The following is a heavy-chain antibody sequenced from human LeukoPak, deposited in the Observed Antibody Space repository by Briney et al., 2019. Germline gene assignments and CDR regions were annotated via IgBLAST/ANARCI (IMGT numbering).Heavy chain of an antibody. CDR1: GESFSVYY. Sequence: PSETLSLTCAVYGESFSVYYWSWIRQPPEKGLEWIGEINHSGSTNYNPSLKGRVTISVDTSKNQFSLKLSSVTAADTAVYYCARHDEYCSSTSCYPGPVDYWGQGTLVTVSS. D-gene: IGHD2-2*01. CDR3: ARHDEYCSSTSCYPGPVDY. J-gene: IGHJ4*02. CDR2: INHSGST. V-gene: IGHV4-34*01.